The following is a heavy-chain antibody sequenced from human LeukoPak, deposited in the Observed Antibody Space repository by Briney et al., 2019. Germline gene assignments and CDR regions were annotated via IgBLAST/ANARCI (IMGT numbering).Heavy chain of an antibody. Sequence: GGSLRLSRAAPGFSFSSYGMSWVRQAPGKGLEWVSTISGIGGSTYYADSVKGRFTISRDNSKNTLYVQINSLRAEDTAVYYCAKDYGSSSNRYFFDCWGQGTLVTVSS. J-gene: IGHJ4*02. D-gene: IGHD2-2*01. V-gene: IGHV3-23*01. CDR3: AKDYGSSSNRYFFDC. CDR2: ISGIGGST. CDR1: GFSFSSYG.